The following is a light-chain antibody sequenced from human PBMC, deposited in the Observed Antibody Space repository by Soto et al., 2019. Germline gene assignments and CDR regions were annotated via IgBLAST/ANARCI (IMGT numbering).Light chain of an antibody. CDR2: STS. V-gene: IGKV1-39*01. CDR3: QPSYRTPYT. CDR1: QSISNA. J-gene: IGKJ2*01. Sequence: DIQMTQSPSSLSASVGDRVTITCRASQSISNALNWYQRKPGKAPEFLIYSTSNLQSGVPSRFSGSGSWTDFTLTISSLQPEDVAPYDGQPSYRTPYTFGQGTKLEIK.